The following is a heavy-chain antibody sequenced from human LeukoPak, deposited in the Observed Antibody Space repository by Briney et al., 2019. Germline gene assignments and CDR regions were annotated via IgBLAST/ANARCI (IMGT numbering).Heavy chain of an antibody. Sequence: GGSLRLSCAASGFTFRSCGMHWVRQAPGKGLEWVTFIPYDGSNTWYADSVKGRFTISRDNAKNSLYLQMNSLRAEDTAVYYCASREGGNYDYWGQGTLVTVSS. CDR1: GFTFRSCG. CDR3: ASREGGNYDY. V-gene: IGHV3-30*02. J-gene: IGHJ4*02. D-gene: IGHD1-7*01. CDR2: IPYDGSNT.